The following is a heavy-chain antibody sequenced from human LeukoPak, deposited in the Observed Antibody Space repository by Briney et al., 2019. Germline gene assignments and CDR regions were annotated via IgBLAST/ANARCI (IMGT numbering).Heavy chain of an antibody. J-gene: IGHJ6*04. CDR2: IYYSGST. V-gene: IGHV4-61*01. CDR3: ARDQDGMDV. Sequence: SETLSPTCTVSGGSVSSGSYYWSWIRQPPGKGLEWIGYIYYSGSTNYNPSLKSRVTISVDTSKNQFSLKLSSVTAADTAVYYCARDQDGMDVWGKGTTVTVSS. CDR1: GGSVSSGSYY.